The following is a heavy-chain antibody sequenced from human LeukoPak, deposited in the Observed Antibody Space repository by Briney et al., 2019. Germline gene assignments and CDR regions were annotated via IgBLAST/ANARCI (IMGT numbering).Heavy chain of an antibody. J-gene: IGHJ5*02. V-gene: IGHV1-18*01. CDR1: GYTFTSYG. D-gene: IGHD4-11*01. CDR2: ISAYNGNT. CDR3: ARDLLQYEGNWFDP. Sequence: GASVKVSCKASGYTFTSYGISWARQAPGQGLEWMGWISAYNGNTNYAQKLQGRVTMTTDTSTSTAYMELRSLRSDDTAVYYCARDLLQYEGNWFDPWGQGTLVTVSS.